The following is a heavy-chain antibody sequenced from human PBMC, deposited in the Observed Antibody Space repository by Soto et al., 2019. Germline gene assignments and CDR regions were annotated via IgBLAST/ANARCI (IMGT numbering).Heavy chain of an antibody. CDR3: ARAVDTALTRNYGMDV. Sequence: GASVKVSCKASGGTFSSYAISWVRQAPGQGLEWMGGIIPIFGTANYAQKFQGRVTITADESTSTAYMELSSLRSEDTAVYYCARAVDTALTRNYGMDVRGQGTTVTVSS. V-gene: IGHV1-69*13. CDR1: GGTFSSYA. D-gene: IGHD5-18*01. CDR2: IIPIFGTA. J-gene: IGHJ6*02.